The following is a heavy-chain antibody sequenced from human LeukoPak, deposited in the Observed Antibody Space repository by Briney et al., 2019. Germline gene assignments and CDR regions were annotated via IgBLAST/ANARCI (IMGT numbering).Heavy chain of an antibody. CDR1: GFTFSSYA. D-gene: IGHD6-6*01. Sequence: GGSLRLSCAASGFTFSSYAMSWVRQAPGKGLEWVSAISGSGGSTYYADSVKGRFTISRDNSKNTLYLQMNSLRAEDTAVYYCARDRHGSSSSALFQHWGQGTLVTVSS. CDR2: ISGSGGST. J-gene: IGHJ1*01. CDR3: ARDRHGSSSSALFQH. V-gene: IGHV3-23*01.